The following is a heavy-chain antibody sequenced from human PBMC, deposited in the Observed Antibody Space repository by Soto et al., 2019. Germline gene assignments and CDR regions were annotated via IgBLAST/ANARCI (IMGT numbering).Heavy chain of an antibody. D-gene: IGHD6-13*01. V-gene: IGHV1-46*01. J-gene: IGHJ5*02. Sequence: ASVKVSCKASGYTFTSYYMHWVRQAPGQGLEWMGIINPSGGSTSYAQKFQGRVTMTRDTSTSTVYMELSSLRSEDTAVYYCARDGEQLVLTEDLSSFNWFDPWGQGTLVTVSS. CDR2: INPSGGST. CDR1: GYTFTSYY. CDR3: ARDGEQLVLTEDLSSFNWFDP.